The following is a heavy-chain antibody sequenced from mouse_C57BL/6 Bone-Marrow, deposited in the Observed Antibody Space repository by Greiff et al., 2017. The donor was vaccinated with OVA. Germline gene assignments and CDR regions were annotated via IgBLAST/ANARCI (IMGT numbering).Heavy chain of an antibody. CDR1: GYTFTSYG. J-gene: IGHJ1*03. Sequence: QVQLQQSGAELARPGASVKLSCKASGYTFTSYGISWVKQRTGQGLEWIGEIYPRSGNPYYNEKFQGKATLTADKSSSTAYMGLRSLTSEDSAVYFCASSIYDGYYAWYFDVWGTGTTVTVSS. V-gene: IGHV1-81*01. D-gene: IGHD2-3*01. CDR2: IYPRSGNP. CDR3: ASSIYDGYYAWYFDV.